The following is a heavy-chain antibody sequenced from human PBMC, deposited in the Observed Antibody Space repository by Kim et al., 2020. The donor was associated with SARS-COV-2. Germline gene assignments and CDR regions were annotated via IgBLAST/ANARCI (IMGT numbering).Heavy chain of an antibody. CDR1: GFTFGDYA. Sequence: GGSLRLSCAASGFTFGDYAMHWVRQAPGKGLEWVSGISWNSGSIGYADSVKGRFTISRDNAKNSLYLQMNSLRAEDTALYYCAKDLGGYYGSGPAFQHWGQGTLVTVSS. CDR2: ISWNSGSI. J-gene: IGHJ1*01. V-gene: IGHV3-9*01. D-gene: IGHD3-10*01. CDR3: AKDLGGYYGSGPAFQH.